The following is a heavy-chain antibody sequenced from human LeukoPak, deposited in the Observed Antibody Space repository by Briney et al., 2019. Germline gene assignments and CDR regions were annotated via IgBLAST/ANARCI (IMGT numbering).Heavy chain of an antibody. J-gene: IGHJ6*02. D-gene: IGHD6-19*01. CDR3: AKDRAPSSGWSRGYGMDV. V-gene: IGHV3-30*02. CDR1: GFTFSSYG. CDR2: IRYDGSNK. Sequence: GGSLRLSCAASGFTFSSYGMHWVRQAPGKGLEWVAFIRYDGSNKYYADSVKGRFTISSDNSKNTLYLQMNSLRAEDTAVYYCAKDRAPSSGWSRGYGMDVWGQGTTVTVSS.